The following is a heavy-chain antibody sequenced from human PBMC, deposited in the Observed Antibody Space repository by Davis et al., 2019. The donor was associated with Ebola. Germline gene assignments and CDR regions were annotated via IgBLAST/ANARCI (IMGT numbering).Heavy chain of an antibody. J-gene: IGHJ3*02. CDR3: ACIAVAGTDAFDI. CDR2: INAGYGNT. D-gene: IGHD6-19*01. Sequence: ASVKVSCKASGYIFTHYAMHWVRQAPGQRLEWMGWINAGYGNTKYSQKLQDRLTITRDTSASTAYMELISLRSEDTAMYYCACIAVAGTDAFDIWGQGTMVTASS. CDR1: GYIFTHYA. V-gene: IGHV1-3*01.